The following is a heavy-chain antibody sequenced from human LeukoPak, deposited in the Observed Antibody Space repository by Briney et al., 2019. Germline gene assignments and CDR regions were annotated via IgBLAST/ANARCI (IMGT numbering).Heavy chain of an antibody. D-gene: IGHD2-8*02. CDR3: TKDPASGWWGSFDY. Sequence: GGSLRLSCAASGFTFSNYWMGWVRQPPGKGLEWVAGIKEDGSEKQYVASVKGRFTISRDNAQKSLYLEMNSLRAEDTAVYYCTKDPASGWWGSFDYWGRGTLVTVSS. J-gene: IGHJ4*02. CDR2: IKEDGSEK. CDR1: GFTFSNYW. V-gene: IGHV3-7*01.